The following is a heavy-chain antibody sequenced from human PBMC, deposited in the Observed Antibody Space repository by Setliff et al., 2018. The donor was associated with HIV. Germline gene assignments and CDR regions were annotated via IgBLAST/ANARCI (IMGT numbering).Heavy chain of an antibody. Sequence: VASVKVSCKASGYTFTSYAINWVRQAPGQSLEWMAWINGGNGDTKYSQKFQGRVTVTGDKSAITAYMELSDLRSEDTAVYYCARVSPLFGSGANGVIRTFDIWGQGTMVTVSS. J-gene: IGHJ3*02. V-gene: IGHV1-3*01. CDR2: INGGNGDT. CDR3: ARVSPLFGSGANGVIRTFDI. CDR1: GYTFTSYA. D-gene: IGHD3-10*01.